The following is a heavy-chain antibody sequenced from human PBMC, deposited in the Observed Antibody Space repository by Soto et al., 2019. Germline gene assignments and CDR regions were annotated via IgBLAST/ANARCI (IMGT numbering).Heavy chain of an antibody. Sequence: QVQLVQSGAEVKKPGASVKVSCKASGYTYTGYYMHWVRQAPGQGLEWMGWINPNSGGTNYAQKFQGRVTMTRDTSISTAYMELSRLRSDDTAVYYCARVGYCSGGSVVCLDYWGQGTLVTVSS. V-gene: IGHV1-2*02. D-gene: IGHD2-15*01. CDR3: ARVGYCSGGSVVCLDY. J-gene: IGHJ4*02. CDR2: INPNSGGT. CDR1: GYTYTGYY.